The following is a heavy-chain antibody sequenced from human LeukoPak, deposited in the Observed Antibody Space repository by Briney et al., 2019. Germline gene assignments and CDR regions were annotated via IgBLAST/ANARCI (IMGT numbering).Heavy chain of an antibody. CDR3: ARDIVVRGVIITSDHYYYMDV. V-gene: IGHV1-69*13. J-gene: IGHJ6*03. CDR1: GGTFSSYA. CDR2: IIPIFGTA. Sequence: SVKVSCKASGGTFSSYAISWVRQAPGQGLEWMGGIIPIFGTANYAQKFQGRVTITADESTSTAYMELSSLRSEDTAVYYCARDIVVRGVIITSDHYYYMDVWGKGTTVTVSS. D-gene: IGHD3-10*01.